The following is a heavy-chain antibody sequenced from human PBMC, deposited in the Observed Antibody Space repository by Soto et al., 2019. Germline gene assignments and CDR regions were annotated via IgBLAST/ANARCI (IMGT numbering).Heavy chain of an antibody. CDR1: GYTFTSYA. CDR3: ARDQTVLDY. CDR2: ISAYSGNT. V-gene: IGHV1-18*04. Sequence: ASVKVSCKASGYTFTSYAFNWVRQAPGQGLEWMGWISAYSGNTNYAQKFQGRVTMTTDTSTSTAYMELRSLRSDDTAVYYCARDQTVLDYWGQGTLVTVSS. J-gene: IGHJ4*02. D-gene: IGHD4-17*01.